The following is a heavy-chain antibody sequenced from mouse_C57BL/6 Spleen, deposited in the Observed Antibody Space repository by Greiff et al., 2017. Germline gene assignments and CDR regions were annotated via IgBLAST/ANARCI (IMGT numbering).Heavy chain of an antibody. CDR1: GYTFTSYW. V-gene: IGHV1-59*01. D-gene: IGHD1-1*01. Sequence: VQLQQPGAELVRPGTSVKLSCKASGYTFTSYWMHWVKQRPGQGLEWIGVIDPSDSYTNYNQKFKGKATLTVDTSSSTAYMQLSSLTSEDSAVYDCARTLTTVVATDYWGQGTTLTVSS. J-gene: IGHJ2*01. CDR3: ARTLTTVVATDY. CDR2: IDPSDSYT.